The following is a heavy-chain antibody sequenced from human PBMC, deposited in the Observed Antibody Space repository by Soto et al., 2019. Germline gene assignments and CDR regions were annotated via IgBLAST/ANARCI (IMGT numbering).Heavy chain of an antibody. Sequence: PGGSLRLSCAASGFTFSSYSMNWVRQAPGKGLEWVSSISSSSYIYYADSVKGRFTISRDNAKNSLYLQMNSLRAEDTAVYYFARGYGSGSPPGWFDPWDQGTLVTVSS. J-gene: IGHJ5*02. D-gene: IGHD3-10*01. V-gene: IGHV3-21*01. CDR3: ARGYGSGSPPGWFDP. CDR2: ISSSSYI. CDR1: GFTFSSYS.